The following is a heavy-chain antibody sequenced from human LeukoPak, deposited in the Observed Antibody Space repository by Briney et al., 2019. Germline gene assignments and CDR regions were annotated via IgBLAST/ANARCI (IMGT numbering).Heavy chain of an antibody. CDR1: GFTFSSCG. D-gene: IGHD2-2*01. J-gene: IGHJ4*02. V-gene: IGHV3-23*01. CDR3: AKSTPAAHYFDY. CDR2: ISGSGGST. Sequence: GGSLRLSCAASGFTFSSCGMSWVRQAPGKGLEWVSAISGSGGSTYYADSVKGRFTISRDNSKNTLYLQMNSLRAEDTAVYYCAKSTPAAHYFDYWGQGTLVTVSS.